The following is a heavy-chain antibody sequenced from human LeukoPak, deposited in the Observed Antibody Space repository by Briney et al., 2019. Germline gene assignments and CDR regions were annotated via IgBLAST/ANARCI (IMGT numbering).Heavy chain of an antibody. J-gene: IGHJ6*03. Sequence: GASVKVSCKASGYTFTGYHMHWVRQAPGQGLEWMGWINPNSGGTNYAQKFQGRVTMTRDTSISTAYMELSRLRSDDTAVYYCARDKDLYYYDSYYYYYMDVWGKGTTVTVSS. CDR2: INPNSGGT. D-gene: IGHD3-22*01. CDR1: GYTFTGYH. V-gene: IGHV1-2*02. CDR3: ARDKDLYYYDSYYYYYMDV.